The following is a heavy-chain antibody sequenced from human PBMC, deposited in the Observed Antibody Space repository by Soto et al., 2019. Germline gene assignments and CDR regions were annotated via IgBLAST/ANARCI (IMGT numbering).Heavy chain of an antibody. D-gene: IGHD1-26*01. CDR2: TYYRSKWYY. CDR3: ARGEQYSGSIFDY. Sequence: SPTLSLTCAITGASVASNSAGWSWVRQSPSRGLEWLRRTYYRSKWYYEYAVSVRGRITINPDTSKNQYSLQLNSVTPEDTAVYFCARGEQYSGSIFDYCGQGTLVTVSA. CDR1: GASVASNSAG. J-gene: IGHJ4*01. V-gene: IGHV6-1*01.